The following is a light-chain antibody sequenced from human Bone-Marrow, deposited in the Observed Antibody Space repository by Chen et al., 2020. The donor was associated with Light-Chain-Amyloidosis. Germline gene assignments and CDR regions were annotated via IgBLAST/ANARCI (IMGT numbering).Light chain of an antibody. CDR2: DDS. V-gene: IGLV3-21*02. CDR1: NIGSTS. J-gene: IGLJ3*02. Sequence: SYVLTQPSSVSVAPGQTATIACGGNNIGSTSVHWYQQTPGQAPLLVVYDDSDRRSGIPERRCGANCGNTGTQAISRVEAGDGGDYNCQGWERSRERPEFGGGTKLTVL. CDR3: QGWERSRERPE.